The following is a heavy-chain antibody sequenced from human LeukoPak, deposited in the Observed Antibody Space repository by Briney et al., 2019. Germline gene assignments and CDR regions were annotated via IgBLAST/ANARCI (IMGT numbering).Heavy chain of an antibody. CDR3: ARGRYSSSWYECLVVFDY. Sequence: ASVKVSCKASGYTFTGYYMHWVRQAPGQGLEWMGWINPNSGGTNYAQKFQGRVTMTRDTSISTAYMELSRLRYDDTAVYYCARGRYSSSWYECLVVFDYWGQGTLVTVSS. CDR1: GYTFTGYY. J-gene: IGHJ4*02. D-gene: IGHD6-13*01. V-gene: IGHV1-2*02. CDR2: INPNSGGT.